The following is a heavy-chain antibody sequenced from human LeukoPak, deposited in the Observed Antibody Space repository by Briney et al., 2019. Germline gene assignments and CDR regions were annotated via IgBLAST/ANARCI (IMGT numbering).Heavy chain of an antibody. CDR2: IYYSGST. Sequence: PSETLSLTCTVSGGSIRSYYWSWIRQPPGKGLEWIGYIYYSGSTNYNPSLKSRVTISVDTSKNQFSLKLSSVTAADTAVYYCARGRLPAENKYCSGGSCYFYGMDVWGQGTTVTVSS. J-gene: IGHJ6*02. D-gene: IGHD2-15*01. CDR3: ARGRLPAENKYCSGGSCYFYGMDV. CDR1: GGSIRSYY. V-gene: IGHV4-59*01.